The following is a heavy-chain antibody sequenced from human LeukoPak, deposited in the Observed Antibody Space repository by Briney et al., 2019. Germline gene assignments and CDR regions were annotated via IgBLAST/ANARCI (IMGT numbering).Heavy chain of an antibody. CDR1: GGSITSSSYY. CDR3: AREMCGGGSCYRNYYYYYMDV. Sequence: SETLSLTCTVSGGSITSSSYYWGWIRQPPGKGLEWIGTSYYSGSTYYNTSLKSRVTISVDTSKNQFSLKLNSVTAADTAVYYCAREMCGGGSCYRNYYYYYMDVWGKGTTVTVSS. CDR2: SYYSGST. D-gene: IGHD2-15*01. V-gene: IGHV4-39*07. J-gene: IGHJ6*03.